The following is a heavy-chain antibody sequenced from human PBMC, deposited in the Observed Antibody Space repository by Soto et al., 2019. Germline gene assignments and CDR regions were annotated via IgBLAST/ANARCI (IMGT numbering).Heavy chain of an antibody. CDR3: ARDGYCSGGSCYSGPWHYYHGMDV. J-gene: IGHJ6*02. CDR1: GYTFTSYG. Sequence: ASVKVSCKASGYTFTSYGISWVRQAPGQGLEWMGWISAYNGNTNYAQKLQGRVTMTTDTSTSTAYMELRSLRSDDTAVYYCARDGYCSGGSCYSGPWHYYHGMDVWGQGTTVTVSS. CDR2: ISAYNGNT. D-gene: IGHD2-15*01. V-gene: IGHV1-18*01.